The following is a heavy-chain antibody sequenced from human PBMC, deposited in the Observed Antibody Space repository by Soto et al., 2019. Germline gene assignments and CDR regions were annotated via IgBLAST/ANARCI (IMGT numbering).Heavy chain of an antibody. Sequence: QITLKESGPTLVKPTQTLTLTCTFSGFSLSSTRMAVGRIRQPPGKALEWLALIYWDDDKRYSPFLKSRLTITKATSKNQVVLTMSNMDPVDTARYYCAHIVVAGLGYYFDYWGQGTLVTVSS. CDR2: IYWDDDK. D-gene: IGHD6-19*01. CDR3: AHIVVAGLGYYFDY. J-gene: IGHJ4*02. V-gene: IGHV2-5*02. CDR1: GFSLSSTRMA.